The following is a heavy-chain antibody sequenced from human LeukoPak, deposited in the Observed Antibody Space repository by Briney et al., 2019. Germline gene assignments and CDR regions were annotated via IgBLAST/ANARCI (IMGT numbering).Heavy chain of an antibody. D-gene: IGHD3-16*02. Sequence: EASVKVSSKASGGTFSSYAISWVRPAPGQGLEWMGRIIPIFGTANYAQKFQGRVTITTDESTSTAYMELSSLRSEDTAVYYCARGPYDYVWGSYRYYFDYWGQGTLVTVSS. J-gene: IGHJ4*02. CDR1: GGTFSSYA. V-gene: IGHV1-69*05. CDR3: ARGPYDYVWGSYRYYFDY. CDR2: IIPIFGTA.